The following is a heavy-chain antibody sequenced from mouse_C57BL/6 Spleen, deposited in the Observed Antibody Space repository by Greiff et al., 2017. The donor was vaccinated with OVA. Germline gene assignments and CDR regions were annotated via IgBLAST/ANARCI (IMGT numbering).Heavy chain of an antibody. CDR2: IRSKSNNYAT. J-gene: IGHJ3*01. D-gene: IGHD2-1*01. Sequence: EVMLVESGGGLVQPKGSLKLSCAASGFSFNTYAMNWVRQAPGKGLEWVARIRSKSNNYATYYADSVKDRFTISRDDSESMLYLQMNNLKTEDTAMYYCVGGNGGFAYWGQGTLVTVSA. CDR3: VGGNGGFAY. V-gene: IGHV10-1*01. CDR1: GFSFNTYA.